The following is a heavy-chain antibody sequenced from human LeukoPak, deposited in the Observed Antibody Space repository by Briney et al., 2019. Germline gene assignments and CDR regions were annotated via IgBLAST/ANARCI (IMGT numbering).Heavy chain of an antibody. Sequence: GGSLRLSCAASGFIFSSYWMHWVRQAPGKGLVWVSRINSDGSSTSYADSVKGRFTISRDNAKNSLYLQMNSLRDEDTAVYYCARESSSWSNTYYWGQGTLVTVSS. V-gene: IGHV3-74*01. CDR1: GFIFSSYW. D-gene: IGHD6-13*01. J-gene: IGHJ4*02. CDR3: ARESSSWSNTYY. CDR2: INSDGSST.